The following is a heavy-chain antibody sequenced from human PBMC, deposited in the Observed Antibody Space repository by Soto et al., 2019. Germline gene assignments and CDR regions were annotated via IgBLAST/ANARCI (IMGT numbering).Heavy chain of an antibody. Sequence: GGSLRLSCAASGFTFDDYAMHWVRQAPGKGLEWVSGISWNSGSIGYADSVKGRFTISSDNAKNSLYLQMNSLRAEDTALYYCAKAASPFGYCSGGSCYDYFDYWGQGTLVTVSS. J-gene: IGHJ4*02. D-gene: IGHD2-15*01. CDR3: AKAASPFGYCSGGSCYDYFDY. CDR2: ISWNSGSI. CDR1: GFTFDDYA. V-gene: IGHV3-9*01.